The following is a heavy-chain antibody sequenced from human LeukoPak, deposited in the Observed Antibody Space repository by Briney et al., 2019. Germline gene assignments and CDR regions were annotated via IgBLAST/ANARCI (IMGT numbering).Heavy chain of an antibody. V-gene: IGHV4-4*02. Sequence: SETLSLTCAVSGGSVSSTSWWTWVRQPPGKGLEWIGEVFYSESTNYSPSLKSRVTISVDKSKNQFSLDLGSVTAAGTAVYYCARSRRYCSDTTCSDAIDIWGQGTMVTVSS. D-gene: IGHD2-2*01. CDR2: VFYSEST. J-gene: IGHJ3*02. CDR1: GGSVSSTSW. CDR3: ARSRRYCSDTTCSDAIDI.